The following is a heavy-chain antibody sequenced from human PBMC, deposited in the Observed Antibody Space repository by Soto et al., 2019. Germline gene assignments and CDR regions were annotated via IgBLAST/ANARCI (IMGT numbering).Heavy chain of an antibody. CDR2: INHSGST. J-gene: IGHJ6*02. Sequence: PSETLSLTCAVYGGSFSGYYWSWIRQPPGKGLEWIGEINHSGSTNYNPSLKSRVTISVDTSKSQFSLKLSSVTAADTAVYYCARGKLNLRIIYYYYGMDVWAKGPRSPSP. D-gene: IGHD1-7*01. CDR1: GGSFSGYY. V-gene: IGHV4-34*01. CDR3: ARGKLNLRIIYYYYGMDV.